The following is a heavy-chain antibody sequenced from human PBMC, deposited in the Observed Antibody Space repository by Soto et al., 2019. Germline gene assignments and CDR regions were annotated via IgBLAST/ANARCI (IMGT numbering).Heavy chain of an antibody. V-gene: IGHV1-46*01. CDR3: ARERGGRGYSYGTVMDV. J-gene: IGHJ6*02. CDR1: GYTFTSYY. CDR2: INPSGGST. Sequence: GASVKVSCTASGYTFTSYYMHWVRQAPGQGLEWMGIINPSGGSTSYAQKFQGRVTMTRDTSTSTVYMELSSLRSEDTAVYYCARERGGRGYSYGTVMDVWGQGTTVTV. D-gene: IGHD5-18*01.